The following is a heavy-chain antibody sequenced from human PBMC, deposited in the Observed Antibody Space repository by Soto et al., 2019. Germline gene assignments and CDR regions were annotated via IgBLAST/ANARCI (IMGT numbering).Heavy chain of an antibody. J-gene: IGHJ4*02. CDR2: ISSSSSTI. D-gene: IGHD2-15*01. Sequence: GGSLRLSCAASGFTVSSNYMSWVRQAPGKGLEWVSYISSSSSTIYYADSVKGRFTISRDNAKNSLYLQMNSLRAEDTAVYYCARRYCSGGSCYLPYFDYWGQGTLVTVSS. V-gene: IGHV3-48*01. CDR1: GFTVSSNY. CDR3: ARRYCSGGSCYLPYFDY.